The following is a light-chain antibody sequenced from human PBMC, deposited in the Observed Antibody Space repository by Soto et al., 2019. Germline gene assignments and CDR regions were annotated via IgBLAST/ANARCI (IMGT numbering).Light chain of an antibody. CDR2: GAS. Sequence: EIVLTQSPGTLSLSPGERATLSCRASQSVSSSYLAWYQQKPGQAPRLLIYGASSRATGIPDRFSGSGSGTDFSLTISRLEPEYFAVYYCQQYGGSWTFGQGTKVEIK. J-gene: IGKJ1*01. V-gene: IGKV3-20*01. CDR3: QQYGGSWT. CDR1: QSVSSSY.